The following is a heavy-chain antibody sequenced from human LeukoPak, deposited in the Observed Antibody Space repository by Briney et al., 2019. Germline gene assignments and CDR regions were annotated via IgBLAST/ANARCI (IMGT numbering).Heavy chain of an antibody. Sequence: GGAPRISCAGSGFTLCRYWVRWVRQAPGEGVGGVGNKKQKGSEKYYVDSVKGRFTISRDNAKNSLYLQMNSLRAEDTAVYYCARSGASGAMVWLEVIGLDYWGQGTLVTVSS. CDR2: KKQKGSEK. CDR3: ARSGASGAMVWLEVIGLDY. D-gene: IGHD5-18*01. J-gene: IGHJ4*02. CDR1: GFTLCRYW. V-gene: IGHV3-7*01.